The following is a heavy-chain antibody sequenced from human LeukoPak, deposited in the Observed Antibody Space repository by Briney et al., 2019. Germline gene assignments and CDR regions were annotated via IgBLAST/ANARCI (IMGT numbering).Heavy chain of an antibody. CDR2: ISGSGGST. V-gene: IGHV3-23*01. CDR1: GFTFSSYA. Sequence: GGSLRLSCAASGFTFSSYAMSWVRQAPRKGLEWVSTISGSGGSTYYVDSVKGRFTISRDNSKNTLHLQMDSLRAEDTAVYYCAKDRFCGGGSCYSIDYWGQGTLVTVSS. J-gene: IGHJ4*02. CDR3: AKDRFCGGGSCYSIDY. D-gene: IGHD2-15*01.